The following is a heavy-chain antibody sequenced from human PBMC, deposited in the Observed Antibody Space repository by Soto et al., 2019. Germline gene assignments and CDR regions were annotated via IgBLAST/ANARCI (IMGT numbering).Heavy chain of an antibody. CDR1: GYSISSGYY. J-gene: IGHJ4*02. D-gene: IGHD2-15*01. CDR3: ATWAVIAASFDY. Sequence: SETLSLTCAVSGYSISSGYYWGWIRQPPGKGLEWIGSIYHSGSTYYNPSLKSRVTISVDTSKNQFSLKLSSVTAADTAVYYCATWAVIAASFDYWGQGTLVTVSS. V-gene: IGHV4-38-2*01. CDR2: IYHSGST.